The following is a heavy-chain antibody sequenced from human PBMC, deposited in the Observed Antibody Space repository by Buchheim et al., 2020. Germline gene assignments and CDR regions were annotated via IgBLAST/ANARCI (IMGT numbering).Heavy chain of an antibody. Sequence: EVLLVESGGGLVQPGGSLRLSCAASGFTFSSFYMNWVRQAPGKGLEWVANIKQDGSEKDYVDSVKGRFTISRDNANNSPYLQMNSLRAEDTAVYYCARDLSNWNDENYFDYWGQGTL. D-gene: IGHD1-1*01. CDR3: ARDLSNWNDENYFDY. CDR2: IKQDGSEK. V-gene: IGHV3-7*01. CDR1: GFTFSSFY. J-gene: IGHJ4*02.